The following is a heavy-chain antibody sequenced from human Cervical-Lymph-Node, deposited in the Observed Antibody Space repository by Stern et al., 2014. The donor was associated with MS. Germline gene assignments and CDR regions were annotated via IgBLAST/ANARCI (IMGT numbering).Heavy chain of an antibody. J-gene: IGHJ5*02. CDR2: IITLFCPP. V-gene: IGHV1-69*06. CDR3: ALTSPAVVTPLNWFDL. CDR1: GGSFNTFA. Sequence: QVQLVQSGAEVKKPGSSVKVSCEACGGSFNTFALRWGRQAPGKGLEWLGAIITLFCPPPYAQKFHGRVKISADRSTSTVYMELSSLRSEDPAVYFCALTSPAVVTPLNWFDLWGQGTLFPVSS. D-gene: IGHD4-23*01.